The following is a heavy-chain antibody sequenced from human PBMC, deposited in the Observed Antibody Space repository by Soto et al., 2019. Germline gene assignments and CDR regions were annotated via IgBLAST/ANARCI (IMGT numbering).Heavy chain of an antibody. CDR2: IYSDGST. V-gene: IGHV3-66*01. J-gene: IGHJ6*02. CDR1: GFSASVYY. D-gene: IGHD3-10*01. CDR3: ARSVRSGSFPYYYYAMDV. Sequence: PGGSLRLSCAASGFSASVYYMTWLRQAPGKGLEWVSAIYSDGSTYYADSVKGRFTLSRDNAKNTLDLQMHGLRAEDMAVYYCARSVRSGSFPYYYYAMDVWGQGTTVTVS.